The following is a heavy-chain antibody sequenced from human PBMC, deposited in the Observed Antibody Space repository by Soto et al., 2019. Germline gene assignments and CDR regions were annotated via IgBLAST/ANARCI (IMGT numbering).Heavy chain of an antibody. J-gene: IGHJ6*02. CDR2: IYYSGST. D-gene: IGHD6-13*01. Sequence: SETLSLTCTVSGGSISSYYWGWIRQPPGKGLEWIGYIYYSGSTNYNPSLKSRVTISVDTSKNQFSLKLSSVTAADTAVYYCARGPYSSSWSHYYYYGMDVWGQGTTVTVSS. V-gene: IGHV4-59*01. CDR3: ARGPYSSSWSHYYYYGMDV. CDR1: GGSISSYY.